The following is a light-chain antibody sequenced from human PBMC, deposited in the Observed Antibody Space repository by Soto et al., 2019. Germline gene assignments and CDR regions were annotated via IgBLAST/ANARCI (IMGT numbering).Light chain of an antibody. V-gene: IGLV2-14*01. CDR3: SSYTSSSTPYV. Sequence: QSALTQPASVSGSPGQSITISCTGTSSDVGGYNYVSWYQQHPVKAPKLMIYDVTNRPSGVSDRFSGSKSGNTASLTISALHAEDEADYHCSSYTSSSTPYVFGTGTKLTVL. J-gene: IGLJ1*01. CDR2: DVT. CDR1: SSDVGGYNY.